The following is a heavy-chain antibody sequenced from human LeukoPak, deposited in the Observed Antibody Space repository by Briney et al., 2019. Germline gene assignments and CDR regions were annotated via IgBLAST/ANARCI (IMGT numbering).Heavy chain of an antibody. Sequence: PEGSLRLSCAASGFTFSSYVMSWVRQAPGKGLEWVSTISGSGGSTYYADSVKGRFTISRDNSKNTLYLQMNNLRAEDTAVYYCATAMVRGVNPFDHWGQGTLVTVSS. V-gene: IGHV3-23*01. CDR2: ISGSGGST. D-gene: IGHD3-10*01. J-gene: IGHJ4*02. CDR3: ATAMVRGVNPFDH. CDR1: GFTFSSYV.